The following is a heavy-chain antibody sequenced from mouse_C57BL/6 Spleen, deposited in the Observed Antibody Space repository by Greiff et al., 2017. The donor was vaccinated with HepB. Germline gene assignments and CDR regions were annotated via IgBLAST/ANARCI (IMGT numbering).Heavy chain of an antibody. V-gene: IGHV14-3*01. CDR3: ARDGNYVGYFDY. Sequence: VQLQQSVAELVRPGASVKLSCTASGFYIKNTYMHWVKQRPEQGLEWIGRIDPANGNTKYAPKFQGKATITADTSSNTAYLQLSSLTSEDTAIYYCARDGNYVGYFDYWGQGTTLTVSS. D-gene: IGHD2-1*01. J-gene: IGHJ2*01. CDR1: GFYIKNTY. CDR2: IDPANGNT.